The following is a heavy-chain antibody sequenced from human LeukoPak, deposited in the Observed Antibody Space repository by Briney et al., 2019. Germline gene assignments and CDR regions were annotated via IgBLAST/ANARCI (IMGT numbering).Heavy chain of an antibody. J-gene: IGHJ4*02. V-gene: IGHV4-30-2*01. D-gene: IGHD3-10*01. CDR1: GGSINSGGYS. CDR3: AREGAYGSGSFGF. CDR2: IYHSGST. Sequence: SQTLSLTCAVSGGSINSGGYSWSWIRQPPGKGLEWIGYIYHSGSTYYNPSLKSRVTISVDRSKNQFSLKLSFVTAADTAVHYCAREGAYGSGSFGFWGQGTLVTVSS.